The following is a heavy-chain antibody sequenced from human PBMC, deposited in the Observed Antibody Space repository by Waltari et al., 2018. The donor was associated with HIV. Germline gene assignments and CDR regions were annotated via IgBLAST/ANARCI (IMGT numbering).Heavy chain of an antibody. V-gene: IGHV3-23*01. CDR3: AKGHYDFWSGSYYYGMDV. D-gene: IGHD3-3*01. Sequence: EVQLLESGGGLVQPGGSLRLSCGASGFPFGGHAMSWCRQAPGKGLEWVSAISGSGGSTDYADSVKGRFTISRDNSKNTLYLQMNSLRAEDTAVYYCAKGHYDFWSGSYYYGMDVWGQGTTVTVSS. CDR1: GFPFGGHA. J-gene: IGHJ6*02. CDR2: ISGSGGST.